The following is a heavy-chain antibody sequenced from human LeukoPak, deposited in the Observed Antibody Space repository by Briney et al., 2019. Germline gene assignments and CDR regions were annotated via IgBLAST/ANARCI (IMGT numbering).Heavy chain of an antibody. Sequence: GGSLRLSCAASGFTFSSYAMSWVRQAPGKGLEWVSVIYSGGSTYYADSVKGRFTISRDNSKNTLYLQMNSLRVGDTAVYYCARDVGELPDYWGQGTLVTVSS. V-gene: IGHV3-66*01. CDR1: GFTFSSYA. CDR2: IYSGGST. D-gene: IGHD1-26*01. CDR3: ARDVGELPDY. J-gene: IGHJ4*02.